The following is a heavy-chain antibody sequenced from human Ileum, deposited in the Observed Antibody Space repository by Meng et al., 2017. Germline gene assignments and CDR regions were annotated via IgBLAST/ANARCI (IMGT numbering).Heavy chain of an antibody. CDR3: VRGVNKYYYGMDV. D-gene: IGHD3-10*01. V-gene: IGHV3-74*01. J-gene: IGHJ6*02. CDR1: GFTFSSYW. Sequence: GGSLRLSCAASGFTFSSYWMHWVRQAPGKGLVWVSRINSDGSSTSYADSVKGRFTISRDNAKNTLYLQMNSLRAEDTAVYYCVRGVNKYYYGMDVWGQGTTVTV. CDR2: INSDGSST.